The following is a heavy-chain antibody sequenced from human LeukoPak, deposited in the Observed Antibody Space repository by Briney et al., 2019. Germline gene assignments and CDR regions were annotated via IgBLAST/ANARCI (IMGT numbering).Heavy chain of an antibody. J-gene: IGHJ4*02. D-gene: IGHD2-2*01. Sequence: ASVKVSCKASGYTFTSYGISWVRQAPGQGLEWMGWISAYNGNTNYAQKLQGRVTMTTDTSTSTGYMELRSLRSDDTAVYYCARDRHQRTFDYWGQGTLVTVSS. CDR1: GYTFTSYG. CDR3: ARDRHQRTFDY. V-gene: IGHV1-18*01. CDR2: ISAYNGNT.